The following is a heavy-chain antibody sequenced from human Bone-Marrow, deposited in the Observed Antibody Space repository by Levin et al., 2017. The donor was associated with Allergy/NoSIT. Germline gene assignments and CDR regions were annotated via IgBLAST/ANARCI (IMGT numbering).Heavy chain of an antibody. CDR3: ASLFPGSARDY. CDR1: GGSISSYY. J-gene: IGHJ4*02. CDR2: IYYSGST. Sequence: TSSETLSLTCTVSGGSISSYYWSWIRQPPGKGLEWIGYIYYSGSTNYNPSLKSRVTISVDTSKNQFSLKLSSVTAADTAVYYCASLFPGSARDYWGQGTLVTVSS. V-gene: IGHV4-59*01. D-gene: IGHD3-10*01.